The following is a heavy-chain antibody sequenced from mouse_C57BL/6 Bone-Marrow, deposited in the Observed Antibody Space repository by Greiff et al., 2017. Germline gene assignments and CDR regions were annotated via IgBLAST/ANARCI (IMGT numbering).Heavy chain of an antibody. Sequence: EVQLVESGGGLVQPGGSLKLSCAASGFTFSDYYMYWVRQTPEKRLEWVAYISNGGGSTYYPDTVKGRFTISRDNAKNTLYLQMSRLKSEDTAMYYCARHVYYGPFAYWGQGTLVTVSA. D-gene: IGHD2-1*01. J-gene: IGHJ3*01. CDR3: ARHVYYGPFAY. V-gene: IGHV5-12*01. CDR1: GFTFSDYY. CDR2: ISNGGGST.